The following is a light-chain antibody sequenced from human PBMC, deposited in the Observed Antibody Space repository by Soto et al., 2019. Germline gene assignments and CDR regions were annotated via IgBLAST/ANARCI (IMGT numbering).Light chain of an antibody. V-gene: IGKV2-30*02. J-gene: IGKJ1*01. CDR3: XXXXHWPWT. CDR1: QSLIHSDGSTY. CDR2: EVS. Sequence: DVVMTQSPLSLPVTLGQPASISCRSSQSLIHSDGSTYLSWFQQRPGQSPRRLIYEVSDRDSGVPDRFSGSGSGTDFTLKISRVEAEDXXXXXXXXXXHWPWTFGQGTEVEIK.